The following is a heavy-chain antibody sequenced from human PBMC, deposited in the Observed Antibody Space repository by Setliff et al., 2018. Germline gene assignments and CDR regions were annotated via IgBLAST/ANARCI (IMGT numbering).Heavy chain of an antibody. J-gene: IGHJ1*01. D-gene: IGHD6-19*01. CDR1: GFTLRNSG. Sequence: SLRLSCAASGFTLRNSGMHLVRQAPGRGLEWVTFISYDGFKIYYAESVKGRFTISRDISTNTLFLEIDSMRSEETGLSYCAREGSIGWSQYFHHWGQGTPVTVSS. CDR2: ISYDGFKI. CDR3: AREGSIGWSQYFHH. V-gene: IGHV3-30*03.